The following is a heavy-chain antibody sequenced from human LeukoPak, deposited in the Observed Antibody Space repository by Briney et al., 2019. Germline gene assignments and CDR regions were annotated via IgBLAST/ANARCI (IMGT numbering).Heavy chain of an antibody. V-gene: IGHV3-30*18. Sequence: GGSLRLSCAASGFTFSSYGMHWVRQAPGKGLEWVAVISYDGSNKYYADSVKGRFTISRDNSKNTLYLQMNSLRAEDTAVYYCAKALGTSLRWSPGDYWGQGTLVTVPS. D-gene: IGHD4-23*01. CDR3: AKALGTSLRWSPGDY. CDR2: ISYDGSNK. J-gene: IGHJ4*02. CDR1: GFTFSSYG.